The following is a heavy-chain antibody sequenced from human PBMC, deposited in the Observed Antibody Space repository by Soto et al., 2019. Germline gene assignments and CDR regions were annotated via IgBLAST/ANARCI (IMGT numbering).Heavy chain of an antibody. CDR1: GFTFSSYA. J-gene: IGHJ4*02. V-gene: IGHV3-23*01. Sequence: GGSLRLSCAASGFTFSSYAMSWVRQAPGKGLEWVSAISGSGGSTYYADSVKGRFTISRDNSKNTLYLQMNSLRAEDTAVYYCAKDIKFLAAGTGYFDYWGQGTLVTVSS. CDR3: AKDIKFLAAGTGYFDY. CDR2: ISGSGGST. D-gene: IGHD6-13*01.